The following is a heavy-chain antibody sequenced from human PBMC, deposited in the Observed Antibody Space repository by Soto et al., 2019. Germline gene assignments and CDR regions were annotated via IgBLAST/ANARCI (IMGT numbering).Heavy chain of an antibody. Sequence: HPGGSLRLSCAASGFTFSSYSMNWVRQAPGKGLEWVSYISSSSSTIYYADSVKGRFTIARDNAKNTLYLQMNSLRDEDTAVYYCARDIGYYDSSGYYYGRDAFDIWGQGTMVTVSS. D-gene: IGHD3-22*01. CDR1: GFTFSSYS. V-gene: IGHV3-48*02. CDR2: ISSSSSTI. CDR3: ARDIGYYDSSGYYYGRDAFDI. J-gene: IGHJ3*02.